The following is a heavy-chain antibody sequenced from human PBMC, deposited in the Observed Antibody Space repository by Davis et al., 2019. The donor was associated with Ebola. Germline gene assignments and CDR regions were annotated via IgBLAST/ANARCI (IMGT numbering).Heavy chain of an antibody. J-gene: IGHJ4*02. Sequence: SQTLSLTRAISGDSPPSNSAAWQWLRQAPSRGLEWQGRTYYRSKWYNDYAVSVKSRITINPDTSKNQFSLQLNSVTPEDTAVYYCARDKRQLVLGYWGQGTLVTVSS. V-gene: IGHV6-1*01. CDR3: ARDKRQLVLGY. CDR1: GDSPPSNSAA. CDR2: TYYRSKWYN. D-gene: IGHD6-13*01.